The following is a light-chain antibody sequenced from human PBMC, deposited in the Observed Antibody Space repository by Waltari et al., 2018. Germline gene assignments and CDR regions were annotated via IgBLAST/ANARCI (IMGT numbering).Light chain of an antibody. CDR2: KTS. Sequence: IQMTQSPSTLSASVGDRVTITCRASPNINNWLAWYQQKPGKAPKLLIYKTSTLQVGVPLRFSGSASGTEFTLTISSLQPDDLATYYCLQYHSFHTFGQGTKLDIK. V-gene: IGKV1-5*03. CDR1: PNINNW. CDR3: LQYHSFHT. J-gene: IGKJ2*01.